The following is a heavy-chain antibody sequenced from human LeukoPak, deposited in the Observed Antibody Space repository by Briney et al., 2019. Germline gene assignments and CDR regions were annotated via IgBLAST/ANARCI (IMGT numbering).Heavy chain of an antibody. CDR1: GGSFSGYY. CDR2: INHSGST. Sequence: PSETLSLTCAVYGGSFSGYYWSWIRQPPGKGLEWIGEINHSGSTNYNPSLKSRVTISVDTSKNQFSLKLSSVTAADTAVYYCARATMIVVVPDAFDIWGQGTMVTVSS. D-gene: IGHD3-22*01. V-gene: IGHV4-34*01. J-gene: IGHJ3*02. CDR3: ARATMIVVVPDAFDI.